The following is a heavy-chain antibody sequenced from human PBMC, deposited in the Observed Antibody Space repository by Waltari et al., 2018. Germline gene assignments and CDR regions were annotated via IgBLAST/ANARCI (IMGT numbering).Heavy chain of an antibody. CDR2: IKHDGSEQ. D-gene: IGHD2-21*01. V-gene: IGHV3-7*03. CDR3: ARGGAYPSP. CDR1: GVTCSNFW. Sequence: EVQLGESGGGWVQPGGSLRLSCGASGVTCSNFWMSWVRQTPGKGLEWVAYIKHDGSEQYYVDSVKGRFTISRDNAKNSLYLQMNSLRAEDTAVYYCARGGAYPSPWGQGTLVTVSS. J-gene: IGHJ5*02.